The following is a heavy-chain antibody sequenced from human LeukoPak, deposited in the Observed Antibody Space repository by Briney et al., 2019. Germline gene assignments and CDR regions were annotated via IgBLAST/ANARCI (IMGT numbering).Heavy chain of an antibody. V-gene: IGHV4-61*02. Sequence: SETLSLTCTVSGGSISSGSYYWSRIRQPAGKGLEWIGRIHTSGSTNYNPSLKSRVTISVDTSKNQFSLKLSSVTAADTAVYYCARDGDFWSGYYPYWGQGTLVTVSS. CDR3: ARDGDFWSGYYPY. J-gene: IGHJ4*02. D-gene: IGHD3-3*01. CDR1: GGSISSGSYY. CDR2: IHTSGST.